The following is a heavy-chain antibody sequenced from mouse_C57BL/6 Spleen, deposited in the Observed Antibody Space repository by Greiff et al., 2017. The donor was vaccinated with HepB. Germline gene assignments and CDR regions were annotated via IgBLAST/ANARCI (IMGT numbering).Heavy chain of an antibody. CDR3: ARGGYGNYPLDY. D-gene: IGHD2-10*02. V-gene: IGHV1-64*01. Sequence: QVQLQQPGAELVKPGASVTLSCKASGYTFTSYWMHWVKQRPGQGLEWIGMIHPNRGSTNYNEKFKSKATLTVDKSASTAYMQLSSLTSEDSAVYYCARGGYGNYPLDYWGQGTTLTVSS. J-gene: IGHJ2*01. CDR2: IHPNRGST. CDR1: GYTFTSYW.